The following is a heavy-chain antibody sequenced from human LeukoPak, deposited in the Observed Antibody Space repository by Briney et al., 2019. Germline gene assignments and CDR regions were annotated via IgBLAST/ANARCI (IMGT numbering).Heavy chain of an antibody. D-gene: IGHD1-1*01. V-gene: IGHV3-48*03. CDR2: ISSSGSTL. J-gene: IGHJ4*02. CDR1: GFTFSSYE. Sequence: PGGSLRLSCAASGFTFSSYEMNWVRQAPGKGLEWVSYISSSGSTLYYVDSVKGRFTISRDNAMNSLYLQMNSLRAEDTAVYYCASYGGPYGTGYYFDYWGQRTLVTVSS. CDR3: ASYGGPYGTGYYFDY.